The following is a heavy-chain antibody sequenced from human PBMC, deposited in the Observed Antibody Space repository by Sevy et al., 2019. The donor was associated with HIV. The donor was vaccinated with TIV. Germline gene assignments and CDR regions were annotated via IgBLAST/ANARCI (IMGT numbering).Heavy chain of an antibody. CDR2: ISGSGGNT. V-gene: IGHV3-23*01. J-gene: IGHJ6*02. CDR3: AKVVPAAMMLELDYYYGMDV. D-gene: IGHD2-2*01. CDR1: GFTFSSYA. Sequence: GGSLRLSCAASGFTFSSYAMSWVRQAPGKGLEWVSAISGSGGNTYYADSVKGRFTISRDNSKNTLYLQMNSLRAEDTAVYYCAKVVPAAMMLELDYYYGMDVWGQGTTVTVSS.